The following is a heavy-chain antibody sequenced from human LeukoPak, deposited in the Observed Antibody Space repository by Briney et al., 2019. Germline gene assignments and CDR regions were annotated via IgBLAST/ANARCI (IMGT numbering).Heavy chain of an antibody. CDR1: GGSISSSRYY. CDR3: AGYDFLTGNRFDF. D-gene: IGHD3-9*01. V-gene: IGHV4-39*01. Sequence: SETLSLTCTVSGGSISSSRYYWGWIRQPPGMGLEWIGSIYYSGSTYYNPSLKSRVTISVDTSKNQFSLKLSSVTAADTAVYYCAGYDFLTGNRFDFWGQGNLVTVSS. J-gene: IGHJ4*02. CDR2: IYYSGST.